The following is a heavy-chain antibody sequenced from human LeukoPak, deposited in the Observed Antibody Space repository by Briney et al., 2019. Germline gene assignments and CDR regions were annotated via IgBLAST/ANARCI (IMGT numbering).Heavy chain of an antibody. Sequence: GALVLSCAASGFPFKSYSMNLVRQAPGKGLEWGSSISSSSSYIYYADSVRGRFTISRDNAKNSLYLQMNSLRAEDTAVYYCATERIAAAGICDYWGQGTLVTVSS. CDR3: ATERIAAAGICDY. D-gene: IGHD6-13*01. CDR1: GFPFKSYS. J-gene: IGHJ4*02. CDR2: ISSSSSYI. V-gene: IGHV3-21*01.